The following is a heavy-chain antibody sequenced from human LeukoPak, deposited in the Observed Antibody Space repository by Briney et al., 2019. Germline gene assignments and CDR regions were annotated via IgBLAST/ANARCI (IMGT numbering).Heavy chain of an antibody. V-gene: IGHV1-69*06. J-gene: IGHJ5*02. Sequence: ASVKVSCKASGGTFSSYATSWVRQAPGQGLEWMGGIIPIFGTANYAQKFQGRVTITADKSTSTAYMELSSLRSEDTAVYYCARVRSSTSLGWFDPWGQGTLVTVSS. CDR2: IIPIFGTA. D-gene: IGHD2-2*01. CDR1: GGTFSSYA. CDR3: ARVRSSTSLGWFDP.